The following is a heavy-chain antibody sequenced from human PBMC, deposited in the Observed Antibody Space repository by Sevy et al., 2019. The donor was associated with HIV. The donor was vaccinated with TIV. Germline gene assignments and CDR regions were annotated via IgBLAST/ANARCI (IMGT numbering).Heavy chain of an antibody. CDR3: ARESRWFFFHFDY. CDR1: GDSVSTYSAA. D-gene: IGHD3-10*01. CDR2: TYYKSKWYI. V-gene: IGHV6-1*01. Sequence: QSQTLSLTCAISGDSVSTYSAAWNWIRQSPSRGLEWLGRTYYKSKWYINYALSVKSRISINPDTPKNQISLQLNSVTPEGTAVYYCARESRWFFFHFDYWGQGTLVTVSS. J-gene: IGHJ4*02.